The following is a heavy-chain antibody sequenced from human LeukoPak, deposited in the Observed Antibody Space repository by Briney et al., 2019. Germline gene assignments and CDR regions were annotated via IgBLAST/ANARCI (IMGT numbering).Heavy chain of an antibody. CDR3: ARGYDFWSGYYTKYYFDY. CDR1: GYTFTGYY. J-gene: IGHJ4*02. D-gene: IGHD3-3*01. CDR2: INPNSGGT. Sequence: APVKVSCKASGYTFTGYYMHWVRQAPGQGLEWMGWINPNSGGTNYAQKFQGRVTMTRDTSISTAYMELSRLRSDDTAVYYCARGYDFWSGYYTKYYFDYWGQGTLVTVSS. V-gene: IGHV1-2*02.